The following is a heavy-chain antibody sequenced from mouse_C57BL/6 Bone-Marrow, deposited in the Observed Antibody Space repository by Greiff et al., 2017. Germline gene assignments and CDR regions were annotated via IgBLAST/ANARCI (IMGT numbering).Heavy chain of an antibody. D-gene: IGHD1-1*01. CDR3: ARITTVVATRYFDY. V-gene: IGHV1-81*01. CDR2: IYPRSGNT. Sequence: VKLMESGAELARPGASVKLSCKASGYTFTSYGISWVKQRTGQGLEWIGEIYPRSGNTYYNEKFKGKATLTADKSSSTAYMELRSLTSEDSAVYFCARITTVVATRYFDYWGQGTTLTVSS. CDR1: GYTFTSYG. J-gene: IGHJ2*01.